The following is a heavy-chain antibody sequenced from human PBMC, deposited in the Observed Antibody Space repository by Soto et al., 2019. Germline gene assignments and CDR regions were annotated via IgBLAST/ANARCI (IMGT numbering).Heavy chain of an antibody. CDR2: INWDGGKI. V-gene: IGHV3-9*01. CDR1: GFSVDDYA. D-gene: IGHD2-8*01. Sequence: EVQLAESGGGLVEPGRSLRLSCAASGFSVDDYAMHWVRQGPGKGLEWVSGINWDGGKIGYADSVKGRFTISRDRAKNSLFLQMSGLRADATALYYCVKDYGRHSGDGMHIWGQGTKVTVSS. CDR3: VKDYGRHSGDGMHI. J-gene: IGHJ3*02.